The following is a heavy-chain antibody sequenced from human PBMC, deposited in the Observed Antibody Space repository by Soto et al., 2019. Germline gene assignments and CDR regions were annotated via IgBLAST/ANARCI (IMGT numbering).Heavy chain of an antibody. Sequence: EVQLVESGGGLVQPGGSLRLSCAASGFTVSSNYMSWVRQAPGKGLEWVSVIYSGGSTYYADSVKGRFTISRHNSKNTLYLQMXXXXXXXTAVYYCATMSFYDFWSGYVGYYYMDVWGKGTTVTVSS. CDR1: GFTVSSNY. D-gene: IGHD3-3*01. J-gene: IGHJ6*03. CDR3: ATMSFYDFWSGYVGYYYMDV. CDR2: IYSGGST. V-gene: IGHV3-53*04.